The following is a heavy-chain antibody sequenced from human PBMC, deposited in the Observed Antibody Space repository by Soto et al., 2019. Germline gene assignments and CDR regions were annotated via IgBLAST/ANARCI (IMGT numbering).Heavy chain of an antibody. CDR3: ARDLDDILTGPGYYYYGMDV. CDR2: IRSSSSDI. J-gene: IGHJ6*02. CDR1: GFTFSSYS. V-gene: IGHV3-21*01. D-gene: IGHD3-9*01. Sequence: EVQLVESGGGLVKPGGSLRLSCAASGFTFSSYSMNWVRHAPGKGLEWLSSIRSSSSDIYYADSVKVRFTISRDNATNSLYLQMNSLSADDTDVYYCARDLDDILTGPGYYYYGMDVWGQGTTVTGSS.